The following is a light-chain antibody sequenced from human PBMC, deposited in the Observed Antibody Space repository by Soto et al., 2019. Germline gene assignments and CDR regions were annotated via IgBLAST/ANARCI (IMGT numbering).Light chain of an antibody. V-gene: IGKV3-11*01. CDR2: DAS. Sequence: EIVLTQSPATLSLSPGERATLSCRASQSISSSLAWHQQYPCRAPRLLILDASTRAPGYPTRFSGSGSGTDFTLTIGSLEPEDWAVYNRQQRRERPRAFGQGTKV. CDR1: QSISSS. J-gene: IGKJ1*01. CDR3: QQRRERPRA.